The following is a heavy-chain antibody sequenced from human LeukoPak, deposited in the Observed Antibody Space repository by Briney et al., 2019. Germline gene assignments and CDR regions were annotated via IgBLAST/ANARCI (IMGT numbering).Heavy chain of an antibody. CDR3: AINSNYFNYYYYMDV. CDR2: INPNSGGT. Sequence: ASVKVSCKASGYTFTGYYMHWVRQAPGQGLEWMGWINPNSGGTNYAQKFQGRVTMTRDTSISTAYMELSRLRSDDTAVYYCAINSNYFNYYYYMDVWGKGTTVTVSS. D-gene: IGHD4-11*01. J-gene: IGHJ6*03. CDR1: GYTFTGYY. V-gene: IGHV1-2*02.